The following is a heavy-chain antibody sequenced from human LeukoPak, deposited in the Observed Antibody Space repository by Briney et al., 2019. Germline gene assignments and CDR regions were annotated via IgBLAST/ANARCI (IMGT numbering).Heavy chain of an antibody. CDR2: INPNSGGT. Sequence: APVKVSCKASGYTFTGYYMHWVRQAPGQGLEWMGRINPNSGGTNYAQKFQGRVTMTRDTSISTAYMELSRLRSDDTAVYYCATAYYYDSSGYKYCFGYWGQGTLVTVSS. V-gene: IGHV1-2*06. CDR1: GYTFTGYY. CDR3: ATAYYYDSSGYKYCFGY. J-gene: IGHJ4*02. D-gene: IGHD3-22*01.